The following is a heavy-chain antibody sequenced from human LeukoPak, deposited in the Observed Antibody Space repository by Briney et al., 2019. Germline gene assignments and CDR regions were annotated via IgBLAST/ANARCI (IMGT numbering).Heavy chain of an antibody. V-gene: IGHV4-30-2*01. CDR3: ARVVPDYYYGMDV. J-gene: IGHJ6*02. CDR1: GGSISSGGYS. Sequence: MASETLSLTCAVSGGSISSGGYSWSWIRQPPGKGLEWIGYIYHSGSTYYNPSLKSRVTISVDRSKNQFSLKLSSVTAADTAVYYCARVVPDYYYGMDVWGQGTTVTVSS. CDR2: IYHSGST. D-gene: IGHD2-2*01.